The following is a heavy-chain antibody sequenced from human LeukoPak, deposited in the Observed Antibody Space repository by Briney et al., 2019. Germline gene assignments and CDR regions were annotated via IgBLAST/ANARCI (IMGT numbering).Heavy chain of an antibody. J-gene: IGHJ5*02. Sequence: SGGSLRLSCAASGFTFSTYAMTWVRQAPGKGLEWVSSLSASGGDAGTYYADSVNGRFTISRDNSRNTLYLQMNSLRAEDTALYYCAKDFAPYGSGSYFTSWGQGTLVTVSS. CDR3: AKDFAPYGSGSYFTS. V-gene: IGHV3-23*01. CDR1: GFTFSTYA. CDR2: LSASGGDAGT. D-gene: IGHD3-10*01.